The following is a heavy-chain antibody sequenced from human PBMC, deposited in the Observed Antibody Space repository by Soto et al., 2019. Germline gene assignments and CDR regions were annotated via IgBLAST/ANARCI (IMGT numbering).Heavy chain of an antibody. CDR3: ARRGSGWSVDD. V-gene: IGHV5-51*01. CDR2: IYPGDSDT. CDR1: GYDFTTYW. D-gene: IGHD6-19*01. J-gene: IGHJ4*02. Sequence: GESLKISCECFGYDFTTYWIGWVRQMPGKGLEWMGIIYPGDSDTKYSSSFQGQVSISADKSISTAYLQWHSLKASDTAMYFCARRGSGWSVDDWGQGTLATVS.